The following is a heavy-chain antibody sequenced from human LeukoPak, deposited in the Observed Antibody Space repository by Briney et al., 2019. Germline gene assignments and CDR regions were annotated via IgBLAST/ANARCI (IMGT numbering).Heavy chain of an antibody. CDR1: GLTFSSYS. CDR2: ISSSSNYI. J-gene: IGHJ4*02. V-gene: IGHV3-21*01. CDR3: ARVPHAMVRGVIITEFYFDY. Sequence: PGGSLRLSCAASGLTFSSYSMNWVRQAPGKGLEWVSSISSSSNYIYYADSVKGRFTNSRDNAKNSLYLQMNSLRAEDTAVYYCARVPHAMVRGVIITEFYFDYWGQGTLVTVSS. D-gene: IGHD3-10*01.